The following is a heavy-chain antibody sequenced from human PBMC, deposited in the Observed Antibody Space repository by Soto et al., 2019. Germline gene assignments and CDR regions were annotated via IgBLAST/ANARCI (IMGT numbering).Heavy chain of an antibody. Sequence: ASVPVSCKASGYTFSSYAMHWVRQAPGQRLEWMGWINAGNGNTKYSQKFQGRVTITRDTSASTAYVELSSLRSEDTAVYYCARGPGGPDGPGDYWGQGTLVTVSS. CDR1: GYTFSSYA. D-gene: IGHD2-15*01. V-gene: IGHV1-3*01. J-gene: IGHJ4*02. CDR3: ARGPGGPDGPGDY. CDR2: INAGNGNT.